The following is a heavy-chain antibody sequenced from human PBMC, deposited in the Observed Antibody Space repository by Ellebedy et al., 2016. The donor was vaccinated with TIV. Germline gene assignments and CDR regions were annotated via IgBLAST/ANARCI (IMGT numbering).Heavy chain of an antibody. CDR2: LSYDGSNE. CDR1: GFTFINYA. CDR3: ARAPPGSGPDY. J-gene: IGHJ4*02. Sequence: GESLKISCAASGFTFINYAMHWVRQAPGKGLEWVAALSYDGSNEYYADSVKGRVTISRDESNNTLFLQMNSLRTEDTAVYYCARAPPGSGPDYWGQGTLVSVSS. D-gene: IGHD6-19*01. V-gene: IGHV3-30-3*01.